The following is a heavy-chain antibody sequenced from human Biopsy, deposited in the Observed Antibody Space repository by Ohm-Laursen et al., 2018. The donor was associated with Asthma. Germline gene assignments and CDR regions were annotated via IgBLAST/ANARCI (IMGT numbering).Heavy chain of an antibody. CDR1: GYSLTDLC. CDR3: ASDFPKDYVRYNFQF. D-gene: IGHD4-17*01. CDR2: HDHEEGGT. V-gene: IGHV1-24*01. Sequence: ASVKVSCKISGYSLTDLCMHWVRQAPGQGLEWMGGHDHEEGGTVNARRFQGRVTMTEDTSTDTAYMELSSLSSDDTAVYYCASDFPKDYVRYNFQFWGQGTLVTVSS. J-gene: IGHJ4*02.